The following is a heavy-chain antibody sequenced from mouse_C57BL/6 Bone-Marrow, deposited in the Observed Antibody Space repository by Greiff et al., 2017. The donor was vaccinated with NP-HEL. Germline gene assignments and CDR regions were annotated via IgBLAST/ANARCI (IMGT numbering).Heavy chain of an antibody. CDR1: GFTFSDYG. V-gene: IGHV5-17*01. CDR3: ARMGDYNFDY. CDR2: ISSGSSTI. Sequence: EVKLMESGGGLVKPGGSLKLSCAASGFTFSDYGMHWVRQAPEKGLEWVAYISSGSSTIYYADTVKGRFTISRDNAKNTLFLQMTSLRSEDTAMYYCARMGDYNFDYWGQGTTLTVSS. D-gene: IGHD2-4*01. J-gene: IGHJ2*01.